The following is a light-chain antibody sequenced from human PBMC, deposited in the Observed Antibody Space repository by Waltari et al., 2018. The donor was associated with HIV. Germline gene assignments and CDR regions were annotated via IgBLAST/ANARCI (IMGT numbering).Light chain of an antibody. CDR3: SSYVGSSTSWL. CDR2: DVT. Sequence: QSALTQPASVSGSPGQSIVISCTGTSDDVGYYNYVSWYQQHPGKVPKHVIYDVTSRPSGVSNRFSGSKSGNTASLTISGLRADDEADYYCSSYVGSSTSWLFGGGTKLTV. J-gene: IGLJ3*02. CDR1: SDDVGYYNY. V-gene: IGLV2-14*03.